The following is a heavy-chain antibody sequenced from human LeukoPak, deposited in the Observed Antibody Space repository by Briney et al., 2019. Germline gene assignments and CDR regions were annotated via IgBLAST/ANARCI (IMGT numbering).Heavy chain of an antibody. V-gene: IGHV4-59*08. CDR2: IYYSGST. Sequence: SETLSLTCTVSGGSISGYYRSWIRQPPGKGLEWIGYIYYSGSTDYNPSLKSRVTILVDTSKNQLSLKLNSMTAADTAVYYCARHRPGGAFDIWGQGTMVTVSS. CDR1: GGSISGYY. CDR3: ARHRPGGAFDI. D-gene: IGHD1-14*01. J-gene: IGHJ3*02.